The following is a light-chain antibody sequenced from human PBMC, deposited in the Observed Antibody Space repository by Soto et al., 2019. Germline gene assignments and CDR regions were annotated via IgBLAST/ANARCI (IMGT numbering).Light chain of an antibody. Sequence: DIVMTQSPDSLAVSLGERATINCESSQSILYSSNNNNYLAWYQQKPGQPPKLLIYWASTRESGVPDRFSGSGSGTHFTLTISSLQAEDVAVYYCQQYLSAPWTFGQGTKVEI. CDR2: WAS. J-gene: IGKJ1*01. CDR1: QSILYSSNNNNY. CDR3: QQYLSAPWT. V-gene: IGKV4-1*01.